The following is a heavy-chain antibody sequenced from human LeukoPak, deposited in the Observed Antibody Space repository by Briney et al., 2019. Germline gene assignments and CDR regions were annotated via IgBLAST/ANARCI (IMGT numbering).Heavy chain of an antibody. CDR2: MNPNSGNT. D-gene: IGHD5-24*01. Sequence: ASVKVSCKASGYTFTSYDINWVRQATGQGLEWMGWMNPNSGNTAYAQKFQGRVTMTRNTSISTAYMELSSLRSEDTAVYYCARAQYGSVTYYYYYYMDVWGKGTTVTISS. CDR1: GYTFTSYD. CDR3: ARAQYGSVTYYYYYYMDV. J-gene: IGHJ6*03. V-gene: IGHV1-8*02.